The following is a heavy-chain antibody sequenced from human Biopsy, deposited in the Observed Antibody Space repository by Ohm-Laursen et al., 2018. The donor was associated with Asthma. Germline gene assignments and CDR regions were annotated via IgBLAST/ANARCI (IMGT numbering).Heavy chain of an antibody. CDR3: ARVSALYDFWSGYSLYDY. J-gene: IGHJ4*02. CDR1: GFTFSSYG. Sequence: SLRLSCAASGFTFSSYGMHWVRQAPGKGLEWVAVISYDGSNKYYADSVKGRFTISRDNSKNTLYLQMNSLRAEDTAVYYCARVSALYDFWSGYSLYDYWGQGTLVTVSS. V-gene: IGHV3-30*03. D-gene: IGHD3-3*01. CDR2: ISYDGSNK.